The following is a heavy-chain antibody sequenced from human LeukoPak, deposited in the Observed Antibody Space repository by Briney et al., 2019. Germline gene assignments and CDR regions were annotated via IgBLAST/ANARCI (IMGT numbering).Heavy chain of an antibody. Sequence: GGSLRLSCAASGFTFSSYDMHWVRQATGKGLEWVSAIGTAGDTYYPGSVKGRFTISRDNSKNMLYLQMNSLRAEDTAVYYCAKDRDTGIGAYSWGYFDYWGQGTLVTVSS. V-gene: IGHV3-13*01. J-gene: IGHJ4*02. CDR3: AKDRDTGIGAYSWGYFDY. CDR2: IGTAGDT. CDR1: GFTFSSYD. D-gene: IGHD5-18*01.